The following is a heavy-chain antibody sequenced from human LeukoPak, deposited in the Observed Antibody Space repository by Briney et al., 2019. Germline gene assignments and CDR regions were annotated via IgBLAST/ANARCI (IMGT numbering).Heavy chain of an antibody. Sequence: PGGSLRLSCVVSGFMFNNYWMSWVRQAPGKGLEWVATIRQDGSDKYFLDSVRGRFTISRDNAENSLYLQMKSLRAEDTAVYYCARDKGFGGSSFDGWGQGTLVTVSS. CDR3: ARDKGFGGSSFDG. D-gene: IGHD3-10*01. J-gene: IGHJ4*02. CDR1: GFMFNNYW. CDR2: IRQDGSDK. V-gene: IGHV3-7*01.